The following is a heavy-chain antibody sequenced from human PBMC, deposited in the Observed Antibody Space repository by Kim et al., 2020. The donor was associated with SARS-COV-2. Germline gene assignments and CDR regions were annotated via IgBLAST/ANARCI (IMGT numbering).Heavy chain of an antibody. CDR1: GGTFSSYA. V-gene: IGHV1-69*13. J-gene: IGHJ3*02. CDR2: IIPIFGTA. Sequence: SVKVSCKASGGTFSSYAISWVRQAPGQGLEWMGGIIPIFGTANYAQKFQGRVTITADESTSTAYMELSSLRSEDTAVYYCARTGTPIVGIAAHDAFDIWGQGTMVTVSS. CDR3: ARTGTPIVGIAAHDAFDI. D-gene: IGHD6-13*01.